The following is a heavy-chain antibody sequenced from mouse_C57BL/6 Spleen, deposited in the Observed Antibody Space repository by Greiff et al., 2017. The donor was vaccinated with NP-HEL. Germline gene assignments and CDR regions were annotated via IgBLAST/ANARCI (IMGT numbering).Heavy chain of an antibody. J-gene: IGHJ3*01. V-gene: IGHV1-80*01. CDR1: GYAFSSYW. D-gene: IGHD2-2*01. CDR3: ARGGIYYGYDGPWFAY. Sequence: VQLVESGAELVKPGASVKISCKASGYAFSSYWMNWVKQRPGKGLEWIGQIYPGDGDTNYNGKFKGKATLTADKSSSPAYMQLSSLTSEDSAVYFCARGGIYYGYDGPWFAYWGKGTLVTVSA. CDR2: IYPGDGDT.